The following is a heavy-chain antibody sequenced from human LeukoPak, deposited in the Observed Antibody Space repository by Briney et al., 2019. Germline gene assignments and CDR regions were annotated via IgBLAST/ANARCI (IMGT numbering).Heavy chain of an antibody. CDR2: IYYSGRT. J-gene: IGHJ4*02. V-gene: IGHV4-39*01. CDR3: ARRVDGKGFDY. CDR1: GGSISSSSCY. Sequence: PSETLSLTCAVSGGSISSSSCYWGWIRQPPGKGLEWIGSIYYSGRTYYNPSLKSRVTISVDTSKSQFSLKLSSVTASDTAVYYCARRVDGKGFDYWGQGTLVTVSS.